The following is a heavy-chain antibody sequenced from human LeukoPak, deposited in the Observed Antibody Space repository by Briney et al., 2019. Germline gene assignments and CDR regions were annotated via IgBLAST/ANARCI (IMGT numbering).Heavy chain of an antibody. CDR2: IKEDGSEK. CDR3: ASGDAFDI. J-gene: IGHJ3*02. Sequence: PGESLRLSCAASGFIFRSWMSWVRQAPGEGLEWVANIKEDGSEKYYVDSVKGRFTISRDNAKNSLYRQMNSLRAEDTAVYYCASGDAFDIWGQGTLVTVSS. V-gene: IGHV3-7*01. CDR1: GFIFRSW.